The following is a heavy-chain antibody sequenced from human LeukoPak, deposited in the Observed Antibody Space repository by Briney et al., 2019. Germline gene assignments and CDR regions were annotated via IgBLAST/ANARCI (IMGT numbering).Heavy chain of an antibody. J-gene: IGHJ6*03. Sequence: GGTLRLSCAASGFTFDDYGMSWVRQAPGKGLEWVSGINWIGGSTGYADSVKGRFTISRDNAKNSLYLQMNSLRAEDTALYYCARSKPVGPPPYYYYYYMDVWGKGTTVTVSS. V-gene: IGHV3-20*04. CDR1: GFTFDDYG. CDR3: ARSKPVGPPPYYYYYYMDV. D-gene: IGHD3-16*01. CDR2: INWIGGST.